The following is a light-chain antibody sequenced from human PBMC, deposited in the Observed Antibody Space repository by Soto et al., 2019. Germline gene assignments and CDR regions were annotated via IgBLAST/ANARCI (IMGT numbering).Light chain of an antibody. V-gene: IGLV2-11*01. CDR3: CSYAGDFVVV. Sequence: QSALTQPRSVSGSPGQSVTISCTGTNSDIGIYNYVSWYRQHPGEVPKLMIYDVSKRPSGVPDRFSGSKSGNTASLTISGLQAEDEADYYCCSYAGDFVVVFGGGTKLTVL. CDR2: DVS. J-gene: IGLJ3*02. CDR1: NSDIGIYNY.